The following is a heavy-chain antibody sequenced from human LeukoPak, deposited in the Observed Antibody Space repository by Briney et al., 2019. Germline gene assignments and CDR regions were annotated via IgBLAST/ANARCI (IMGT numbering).Heavy chain of an antibody. Sequence: SVKVSCKASGGTFSSYAISWVRQAPGQGLEWTGGILPLFGTANYAQKFQGRVTITTDESTSTAYMELSSLRSEDTAVYYCASENVVARGGYWFDPWGQGTLVTVSS. CDR2: ILPLFGTA. CDR1: GGTFSSYA. J-gene: IGHJ5*02. CDR3: ASENVVARGGYWFDP. D-gene: IGHD2-2*01. V-gene: IGHV1-69*05.